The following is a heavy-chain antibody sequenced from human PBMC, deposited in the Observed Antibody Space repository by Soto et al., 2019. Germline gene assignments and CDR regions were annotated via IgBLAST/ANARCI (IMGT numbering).Heavy chain of an antibody. V-gene: IGHV4-39*01. CDR2: IYYSGST. CDR1: GVSISSSSYY. J-gene: IGHJ4*02. Sequence: QLQLQESGPGLVKPSETLSLTCTVSGVSISSSSYYWGWIRQPPGKGLEWIGSIYYSGSTYYNPSLKSRVTISVDTSKNQFSLKLSSVTAADTAVYYCARYCSSTSCYEMFDYWGQGTLVTVSS. CDR3: ARYCSSTSCYEMFDY. D-gene: IGHD2-2*01.